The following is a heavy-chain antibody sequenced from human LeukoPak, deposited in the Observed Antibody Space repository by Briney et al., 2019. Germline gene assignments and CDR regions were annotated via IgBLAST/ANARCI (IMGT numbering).Heavy chain of an antibody. Sequence: PSETLSLTCTVSGYSISSGYYWGWIRQPPGKGLEWIGSIYHSGRTNYNPSLKSRVTISVDTSKNQFSLKLSSVTAADTAVYYCARGRRVVVAATRLYYYYMDVWGKGTTVTVSS. J-gene: IGHJ6*03. V-gene: IGHV4-38-2*02. CDR3: ARGRRVVVAATRLYYYYMDV. CDR2: IYHSGRT. CDR1: GYSISSGYY. D-gene: IGHD2-15*01.